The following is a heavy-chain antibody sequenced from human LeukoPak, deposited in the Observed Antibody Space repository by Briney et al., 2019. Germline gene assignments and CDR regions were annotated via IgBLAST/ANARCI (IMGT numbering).Heavy chain of an antibody. V-gene: IGHV4-61*02. D-gene: IGHD3-22*01. CDR1: GGSITSGSYY. Sequence: SETLSVTCTVSGGSITSGSYYWNWIRQPAGKGLEWIGRINTSGSTNYNPSLKSRVTISVDTSKNQFSLKLSSVTAADTAVYYCARDHSGYFPAFDYWGQGALVTVSS. J-gene: IGHJ4*02. CDR2: INTSGST. CDR3: ARDHSGYFPAFDY.